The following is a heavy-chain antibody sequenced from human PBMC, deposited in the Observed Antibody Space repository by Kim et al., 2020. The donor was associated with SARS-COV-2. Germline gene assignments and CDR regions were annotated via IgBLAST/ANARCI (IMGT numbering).Heavy chain of an antibody. CDR1: GFTFSSYG. J-gene: IGHJ6*02. Sequence: GGSLRLSCAASGFTFSSYGMHWVRQAPGKGLEWVAVISYDGSNKYYADSVKGRFTISRDNSKNTLYLQMNSLRAEDTAVYYCAKDSGARGMDVWGQGTTVTVSS. V-gene: IGHV3-30*18. CDR2: ISYDGSNK. CDR3: AKDSGARGMDV. D-gene: IGHD2-15*01.